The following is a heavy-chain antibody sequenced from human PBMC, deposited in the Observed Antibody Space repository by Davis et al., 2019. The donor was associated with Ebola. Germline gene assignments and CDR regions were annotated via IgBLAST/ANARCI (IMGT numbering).Heavy chain of an antibody. D-gene: IGHD1-26*01. V-gene: IGHV1-8*01. Sequence: ASVKVSCKASGYTFTSYDINWVRQATGQGLEWMGWMNPNSGNTGYARKLQGRVTMTRDTSISTAYMELSSLTSDDTAVYYCARDLSGDNILCPDYWGQGTLVTVSS. CDR3: ARDLSGDNILCPDY. CDR2: MNPNSGNT. J-gene: IGHJ4*02. CDR1: GYTFTSYD.